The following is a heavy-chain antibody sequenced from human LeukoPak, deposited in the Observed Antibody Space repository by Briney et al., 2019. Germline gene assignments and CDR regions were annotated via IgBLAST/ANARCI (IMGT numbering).Heavy chain of an antibody. CDR2: ISGSGGST. V-gene: IGHV3-23*01. CDR1: GFTFSNYA. Sequence: PGGSLRLSCAASGFTFSNYAMHWVRQAPGKGLEWVSAISGSGGSTYYADSVKGRFTISRDNSKNTLYLQMNSLRAEDTAVYYCAKSSEYQLLYDYWGQGTLVTVSS. CDR3: AKSSEYQLLYDY. D-gene: IGHD2-2*02. J-gene: IGHJ4*02.